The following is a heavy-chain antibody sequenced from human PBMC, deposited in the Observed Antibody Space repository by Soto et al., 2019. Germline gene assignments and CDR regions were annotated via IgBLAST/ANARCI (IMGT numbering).Heavy chain of an antibody. CDR1: GGSVSSGSYY. CDR2: IYYSGST. CDR3: ARVGRAAAEFDY. Sequence: NPXETLSLPCTVSGGSVSSGSYYWSWIRQPPGKVLEWIGSIYYSGSTDYNPSLKSRVTTSVDTSKNQFSLKLTSVTAADTAVYYCARVGRAAAEFDYWGQGTLVTVSS. V-gene: IGHV4-61*01. J-gene: IGHJ4*02. D-gene: IGHD6-13*01.